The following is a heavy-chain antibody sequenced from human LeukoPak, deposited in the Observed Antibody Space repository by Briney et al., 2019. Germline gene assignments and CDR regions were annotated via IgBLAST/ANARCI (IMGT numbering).Heavy chain of an antibody. Sequence: ASVKVSCKASGYTFTSYYMHWVRQAPGQGLEWMGIINPSGGSTSYAQKFQGRVTMTRDMSTSTVYMELSSLRSEDTAVYYCARGLALDYYDSSGYHYWGQGTLVTVSS. D-gene: IGHD3-22*01. CDR1: GYTFTSYY. CDR3: ARGLALDYYDSSGYHY. J-gene: IGHJ4*02. V-gene: IGHV1-46*01. CDR2: INPSGGST.